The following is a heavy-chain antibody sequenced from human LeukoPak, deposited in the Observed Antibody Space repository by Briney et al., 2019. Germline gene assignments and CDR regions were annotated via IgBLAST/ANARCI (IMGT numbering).Heavy chain of an antibody. J-gene: IGHJ4*02. V-gene: IGHV3-23*01. CDR1: GFTFSSYA. CDR3: AKEEHYASGSYSCFDY. Sequence: PGGSLRLSCAASGFTFSSYAMSWVRQAPGKGLEWGSAISDSGGRTYYADSVKGRFTISRDNSKNTVYLQMNSLRAEDTAVYYCAKEEHYASGSYSCFDYWGQGTLVTVSS. D-gene: IGHD3-10*01. CDR2: ISDSGGRT.